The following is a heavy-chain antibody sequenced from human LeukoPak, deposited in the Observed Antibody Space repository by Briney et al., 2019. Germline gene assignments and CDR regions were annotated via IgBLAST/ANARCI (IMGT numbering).Heavy chain of an antibody. CDR2: IYYSGST. CDR3: ATRVGAISYFDY. Sequence: PSETLSLTCTVSGGSISSGGYYWSWIRQHPGKGLEWIGYIYYSGSTYYNPSLKSRVTISVDTSKNQFSLKLSSVTAADTAVYYCATRVGAISYFDYWGQGTLVTVSS. CDR1: GGSISSGGYY. J-gene: IGHJ4*02. V-gene: IGHV4-31*03. D-gene: IGHD1-26*01.